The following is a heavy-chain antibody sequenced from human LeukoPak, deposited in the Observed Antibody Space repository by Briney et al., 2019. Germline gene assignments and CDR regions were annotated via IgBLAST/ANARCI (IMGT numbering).Heavy chain of an antibody. D-gene: IGHD6-13*01. Sequence: SETLSLTCAVSGYSISSGYYXXXIRQPPGXXXECIGXXYHSGSTYYXXXXKSRVTISVDTSKNQFSLNLSSVTAADTALYYCATISGTWYVAYWGQGTLVTVSS. CDR1: GYSISSGYY. CDR3: ATISGTWYVAY. CDR2: XYHSGST. J-gene: IGHJ4*02. V-gene: IGHV4-38-2*01.